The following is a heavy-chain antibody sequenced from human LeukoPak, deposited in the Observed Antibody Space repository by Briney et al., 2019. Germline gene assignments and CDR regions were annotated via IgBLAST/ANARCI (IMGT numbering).Heavy chain of an antibody. J-gene: IGHJ4*02. CDR2: ISSGSSYI. Sequence: PGGSLRLSCAASGFTFSNYSMNWVRQAPGKGLEWVSSISSGSSYIYYADSVKGRFTISRDNAKNSLYLQMNSLRAEDTAVYYCAGEYSSGWDYWGQGTLVTVSS. V-gene: IGHV3-21*01. D-gene: IGHD6-19*01. CDR3: AGEYSSGWDY. CDR1: GFTFSNYS.